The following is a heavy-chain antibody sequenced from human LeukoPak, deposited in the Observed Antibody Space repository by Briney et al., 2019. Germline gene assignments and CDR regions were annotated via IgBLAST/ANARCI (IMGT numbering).Heavy chain of an antibody. V-gene: IGHV1-58*02. CDR3: AAADNYYDSSGYPLYAFDI. CDR2: IVVGSGNT. J-gene: IGHJ3*02. Sequence: SVKVSCKPSGCTFTSSAMQWVRQARGQRLEWIGWIVVGSGNTNYAQKFQERVTITRDMSTSTAYMELSSLRSEDTAVYYCAAADNYYDSSGYPLYAFDIWGQGTMVTVSS. CDR1: GCTFTSSA. D-gene: IGHD3-22*01.